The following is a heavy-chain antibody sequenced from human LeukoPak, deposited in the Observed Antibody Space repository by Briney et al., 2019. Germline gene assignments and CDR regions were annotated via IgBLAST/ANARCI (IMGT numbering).Heavy chain of an antibody. J-gene: IGHJ4*02. D-gene: IGHD6-13*01. V-gene: IGHV1-2*02. Sequence: ASVKVSCKASGYTFTGYYMHWVRQAPGQGLEWMGWINPNSGGTNYAQKFQGRVTMTRDTSISTAYMELSRLRSDDTAVYYCARVAGRAAAADFDYWGQGTLVTVSS. CDR1: GYTFTGYY. CDR2: INPNSGGT. CDR3: ARVAGRAAAADFDY.